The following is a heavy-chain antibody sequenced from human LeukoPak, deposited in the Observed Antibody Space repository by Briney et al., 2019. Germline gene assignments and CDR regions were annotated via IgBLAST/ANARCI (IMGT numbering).Heavy chain of an antibody. D-gene: IGHD5-24*01. Sequence: GGSLRLSCAASGFTFSSYSMNWVRQAPGKGLEWVSSISSSSSYIYYADSVKGRFTISRDNAKNSLYLQMNSLRAEDTAVYYCARDRRDGYKLDYWGQGTLVTVSS. CDR1: GFTFSSYS. CDR2: ISSSSSYI. V-gene: IGHV3-21*01. CDR3: ARDRRDGYKLDY. J-gene: IGHJ4*02.